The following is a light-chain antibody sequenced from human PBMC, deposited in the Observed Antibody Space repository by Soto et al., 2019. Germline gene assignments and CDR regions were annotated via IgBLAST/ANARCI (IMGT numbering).Light chain of an antibody. V-gene: IGKV1-39*01. CDR3: QQSYSTPLT. CDR2: AAS. CDR1: QRISSY. J-gene: IGKJ1*01. Sequence: DIQMTQSPSSLSASVGDRVTIPCRASQRISSYLNWYQQKPGKAPKLLIYAASSLQSGVPSRFSGSGSGTDFTLTISSLQPEDFATYYCQQSYSTPLTCGQGTKVEIK.